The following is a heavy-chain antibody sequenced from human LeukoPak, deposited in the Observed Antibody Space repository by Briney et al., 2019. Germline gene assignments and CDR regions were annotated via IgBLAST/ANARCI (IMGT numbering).Heavy chain of an antibody. D-gene: IGHD3-16*01. CDR1: GGTFSSYA. Sequence: GASVKVSCKGSGGTFSSYAISWVRQAPGQGLEWMGGIIPIFGTANYAQKFQGRVTMTRNTSISTAYMELSSLRSEDTAVYYCARFSAWGRIRSYLGYWGQGTPVTVSS. J-gene: IGHJ4*02. CDR2: IIPIFGTA. CDR3: ARFSAWGRIRSYLGY. V-gene: IGHV1-69*05.